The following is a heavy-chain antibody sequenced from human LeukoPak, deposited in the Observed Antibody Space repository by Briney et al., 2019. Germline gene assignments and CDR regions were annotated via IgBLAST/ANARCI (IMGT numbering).Heavy chain of an antibody. V-gene: IGHV3-7*03. D-gene: IGHD6-25*01. CDR2: IKQDGSEK. CDR3: AREAPGWYSSGWFDY. J-gene: IGHJ4*02. CDR1: GFTFSSYW. Sequence: GGSLRLSCAASGFTFSSYWMSWVRQAPGKGLEWVANIKQDGSEKYYVDSVKGRFTISRDNAKNSLYLQMNSLRAEDTAVYYCAREAPGWYSSGWFDYWGQGTLVTVSS.